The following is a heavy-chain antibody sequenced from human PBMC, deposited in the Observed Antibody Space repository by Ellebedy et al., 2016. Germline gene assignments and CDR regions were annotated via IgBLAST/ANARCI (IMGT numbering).Heavy chain of an antibody. J-gene: IGHJ4*02. V-gene: IGHV4-34*01. CDR3: ARDLDYYGSGSSRNYFDY. CDR1: GGSFSGYY. D-gene: IGHD3-10*01. Sequence: SETLSLTCAVYGGSFSGYYWSWIRQPPGKGLEWIGEINHSGSTNYNPSLKSRVTISVDTSKNQFSLKLSTVTAADTAVYYCARDLDYYGSGSSRNYFDYWGQGTLVTVSS. CDR2: INHSGST.